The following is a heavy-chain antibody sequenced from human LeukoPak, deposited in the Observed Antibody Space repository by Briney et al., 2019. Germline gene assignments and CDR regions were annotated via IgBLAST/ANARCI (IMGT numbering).Heavy chain of an antibody. V-gene: IGHV5-51*01. CDR2: IYPGYSDT. Sequence: GESPILHWQCSGYSHTYHFMGLGRQMPGKGLDWMGIIYPGYSDTRYRQSFQGQVAISVDKSISTAYLQWSSLKASDTAMYDCSRYLGNSKSYFDYWGQGTLVTVSS. CDR3: SRYLGNSKSYFDY. J-gene: IGHJ4*02. CDR1: GYSHTYHF. D-gene: IGHD1-1*01.